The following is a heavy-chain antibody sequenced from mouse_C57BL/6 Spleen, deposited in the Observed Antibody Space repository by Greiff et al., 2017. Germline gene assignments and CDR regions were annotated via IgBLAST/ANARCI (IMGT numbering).Heavy chain of an antibody. Sequence: GLEWIGAIDPETGGTAYNQKFKGKAILTADKSSSTAYMELRSLTSEDSAVYYCTRRTTVVAGKFDYWGQGTTRTVSS. CDR3: TRRTTVVAGKFDY. J-gene: IGHJ2*01. D-gene: IGHD1-1*01. V-gene: IGHV1-15*01. CDR2: IDPETGGT.